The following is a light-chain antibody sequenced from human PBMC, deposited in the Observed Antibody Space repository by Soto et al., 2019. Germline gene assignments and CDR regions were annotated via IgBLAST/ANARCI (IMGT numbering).Light chain of an antibody. V-gene: IGKV1-39*01. CDR2: AAS. CDR3: QQCYSPPFT. Sequence: DIQMTQSPSSLSASVGDRVTITCRASQSISSYLNWYQQKPGKAPNLLIYAASSLQSGVPSKFSGSGSGTDFTLTISSLQPEDFATYYCQQCYSPPFTFGPGTKVDIK. J-gene: IGKJ3*01. CDR1: QSISSY.